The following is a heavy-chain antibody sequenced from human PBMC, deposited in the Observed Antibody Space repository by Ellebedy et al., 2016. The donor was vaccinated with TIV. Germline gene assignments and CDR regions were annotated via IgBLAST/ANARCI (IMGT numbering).Heavy chain of an antibody. CDR2: IFSAADGGET. CDR3: ARDAAGNGGKLDY. Sequence: GESLKISCAASGFTVTTNYMNWVRQAPGKGLEWVSVIFSAADGGETHYADSVKGRFTISRDSSKNTLYLKMNSLRSEDTAVYYCARDAAGNGGKLDYWGQGALVTVSS. J-gene: IGHJ4*02. V-gene: IGHV3-53*01. D-gene: IGHD4-23*01. CDR1: GFTVTTNY.